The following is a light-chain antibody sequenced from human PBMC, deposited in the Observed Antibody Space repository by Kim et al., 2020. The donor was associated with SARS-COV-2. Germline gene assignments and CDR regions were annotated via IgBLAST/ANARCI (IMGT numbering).Light chain of an antibody. Sequence: QSALTQPASVSGSPGQSITISCTGTSSDVSGYNYVSWYQQHPGKAPKLMIYDVSNRPSGVSNRFSGSKSGNTASLTISGLQAEDEADYYCSSYTSSSTRDVVFGGGTQLTVL. CDR2: DVS. V-gene: IGLV2-14*03. CDR1: SSDVSGYNY. CDR3: SSYTSSSTRDVV. J-gene: IGLJ2*01.